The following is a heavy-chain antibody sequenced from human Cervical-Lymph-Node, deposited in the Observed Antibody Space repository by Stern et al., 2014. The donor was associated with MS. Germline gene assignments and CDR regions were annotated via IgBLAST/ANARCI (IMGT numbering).Heavy chain of an antibody. CDR3: MGVGDAMHV. J-gene: IGHJ6*02. V-gene: IGHV3-30*03. CDR1: GFSLSNSG. Sequence: VQLVESGGGVVQPGRSLTLSCAASGFSLSNSGMHWVRQAPGQGLEWVAVMSSVRGNQKYGETVQGRLIISRDMANNTLYLAMISLRPEDTAVYYCMGVGDAMHVWGQGTTVIVSS. CDR2: MSSVRGNQ.